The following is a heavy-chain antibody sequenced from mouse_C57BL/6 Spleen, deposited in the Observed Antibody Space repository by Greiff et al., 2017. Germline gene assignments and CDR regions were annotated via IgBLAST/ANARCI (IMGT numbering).Heavy chain of an antibody. V-gene: IGHV1-50*01. J-gene: IGHJ1*03. D-gene: IGHD1-1*01. CDR3: ARRDYYGSSYDWYFDV. CDR1: GYTFTSYW. Sequence: QVQLQQPGAELVKPGASVKLSCKASGYTFTSYWMQWVKQRPGQGLEWIGEIDPSDSYTNYNQKFKGKATLTVDTSSSTAYMRLSSRTSEDSAVYYCARRDYYGSSYDWYFDVWGTGTTVTVSS. CDR2: IDPSDSYT.